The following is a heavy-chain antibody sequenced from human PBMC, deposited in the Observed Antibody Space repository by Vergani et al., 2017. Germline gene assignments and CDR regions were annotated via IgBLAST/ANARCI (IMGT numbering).Heavy chain of an antibody. D-gene: IGHD2-8*01. V-gene: IGHV3-48*03. Sequence: EVQLVESGGGLVQPGRSLRLSCAASGFTFSSYEMTWVRQAPGKGLEWVSYIISSGSSIYYADSVKDRFTISRDNAKNSLYLQMNSLRAEDTAVYYCARGNGAFDIWGQGTMVIVSS. CDR1: GFTFSSYE. J-gene: IGHJ3*02. CDR3: ARGNGAFDI. CDR2: IISSGSSI.